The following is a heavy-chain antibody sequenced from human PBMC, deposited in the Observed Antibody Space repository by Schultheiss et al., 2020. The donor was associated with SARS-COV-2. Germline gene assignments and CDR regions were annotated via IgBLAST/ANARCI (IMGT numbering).Heavy chain of an antibody. Sequence: SQTLSLTCTVSGVSISSGTYYWAWIRQHPGKGLEWIGFISSSGSTYYNPSLKSLVNISVDTSKNHFSLKLTSVTAADTAVYYCARDSLQAYDILTGYHNYYYYYGMDVWGQGTTVTVSS. D-gene: IGHD3-9*01. V-gene: IGHV4-31*01. CDR3: ARDSLQAYDILTGYHNYYYYYGMDV. J-gene: IGHJ6*02. CDR1: GVSISSGTYY. CDR2: ISSSGST.